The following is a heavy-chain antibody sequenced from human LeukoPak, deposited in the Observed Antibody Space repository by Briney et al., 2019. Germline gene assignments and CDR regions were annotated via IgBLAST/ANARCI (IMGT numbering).Heavy chain of an antibody. CDR1: GFTFSSYA. CDR2: ISYDGSNK. CDR3: ARDSYDILTGYYQALDY. V-gene: IGHV3-30-3*01. J-gene: IGHJ4*02. D-gene: IGHD3-9*01. Sequence: PGGSLRLSCAASGFTFSSYAMHWVRQAPGKGLEWVAVISYDGSNKYYADSVKGRFTISRDNSKNTLYLQMNGLRAEDTAVYYCARDSYDILTGYYQALDYWGQGTLVTVSS.